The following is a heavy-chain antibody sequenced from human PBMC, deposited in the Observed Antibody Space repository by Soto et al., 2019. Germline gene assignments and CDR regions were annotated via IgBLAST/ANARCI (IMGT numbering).Heavy chain of an antibody. CDR3: AKDTREDWNFVVYYFDE. CDR2: ISYDGSNR. D-gene: IGHD1-7*01. CDR1: GFRFSGYG. V-gene: IGHV3-30*18. J-gene: IGHJ4*02. Sequence: QVQLVQSGEGVVQPGRSLRLSCAASGFRFSGYGMHWLRQAPGKGLEWVAVISYDGSNRYYADSVKGRFTISRDNNKNILYLEMSGLRPEDTAMYFCAKDTREDWNFVVYYFDEWGQGSLVTVSA.